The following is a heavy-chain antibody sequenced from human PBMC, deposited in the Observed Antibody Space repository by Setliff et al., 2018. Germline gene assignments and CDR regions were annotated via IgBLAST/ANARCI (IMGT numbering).Heavy chain of an antibody. J-gene: IGHJ6*03. D-gene: IGHD6-19*01. CDR2: IYNNGNA. CDR1: GDSVGSYY. Sequence: SETLSLTCTVSGDSVGSYYWSWIRQSAGKGLEWIGRIYNNGNAHYNPSLKSRVTMSIDTSKNQFSLKLNSVTAADMAVYYCAREQWLDPPGYYYMDVWAKGTTVTVSS. CDR3: AREQWLDPPGYYYMDV. V-gene: IGHV4-4*07.